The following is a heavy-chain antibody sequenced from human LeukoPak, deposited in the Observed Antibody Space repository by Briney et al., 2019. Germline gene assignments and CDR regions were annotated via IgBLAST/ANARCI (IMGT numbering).Heavy chain of an antibody. CDR2: IKGKPDGATI. Sequence: GGSLRLSCAAAGFNFTNAWMSWVRQAPGKGLEWVGRIKGKPDGATIAYVAPVKGRFTISRDDPRSSLYLQMNSLKTEDTAVYYCTTPTDLAYWGQGALVTVSS. CDR3: TTPTDLAY. J-gene: IGHJ4*02. CDR1: GFNFTNAW. V-gene: IGHV3-15*01.